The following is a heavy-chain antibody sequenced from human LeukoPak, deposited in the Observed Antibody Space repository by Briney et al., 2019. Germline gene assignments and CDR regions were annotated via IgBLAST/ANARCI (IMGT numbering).Heavy chain of an antibody. V-gene: IGHV5-51*01. D-gene: IGHD3-22*01. CDR2: IYPGDSDT. CDR3: ARIQSSGYYYNAFDI. Sequence: GESLKISCKGSGYSFTSYWIGWVRQMPGKGLEWMGIIYPGDSDTRYSPSFQGQVTISADKSISTAYLQRSSLKASDTAMYYCARIQSSGYYYNAFDIWGQGTMVTVSS. CDR1: GYSFTSYW. J-gene: IGHJ3*02.